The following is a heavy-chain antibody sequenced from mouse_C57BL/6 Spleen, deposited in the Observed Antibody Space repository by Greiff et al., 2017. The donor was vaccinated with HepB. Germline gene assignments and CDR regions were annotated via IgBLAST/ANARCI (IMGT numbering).Heavy chain of an antibody. CDR1: GYAFTNYL. CDR2: INTGSGGT. Sequence: VQLQQSGAELVRPGTSVKVSCKASGYAFTNYLIEWVKQRPGQGLEWIGVINTGSGGTNYNEKFKGKATLTADKSSSTAYMQLSSLTSEDSAVYFCARGELGSSGGTNWYFDVWGTGTTVTVSS. J-gene: IGHJ1*03. CDR3: ARGELGSSGGTNWYFDV. V-gene: IGHV1-54*01. D-gene: IGHD1-3*01.